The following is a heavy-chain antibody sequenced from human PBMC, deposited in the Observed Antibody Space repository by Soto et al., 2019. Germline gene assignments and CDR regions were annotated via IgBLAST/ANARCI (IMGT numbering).Heavy chain of an antibody. V-gene: IGHV3-23*01. Sequence: GGSLRLSCAASGFTFSSYAMSWVRQAPGKGLEWVSAISGSGGSTYYADSVKGRFTISRDNSKNTLYLQMNSLRAEDTAVYYCASQEDVLLWFGPRHDAFDIWGQGTMVTVSS. J-gene: IGHJ3*02. D-gene: IGHD3-10*01. CDR3: ASQEDVLLWFGPRHDAFDI. CDR1: GFTFSSYA. CDR2: ISGSGGST.